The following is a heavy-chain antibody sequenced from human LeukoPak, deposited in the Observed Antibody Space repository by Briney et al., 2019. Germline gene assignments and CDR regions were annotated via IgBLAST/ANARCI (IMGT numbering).Heavy chain of an antibody. J-gene: IGHJ5*02. CDR3: ARAWYSDFWSGYGPNWFDP. CDR1: GGSISSYY. D-gene: IGHD3-3*01. V-gene: IGHV4-59*01. CDR2: IYYSGST. Sequence: SETLSLTCTVSGGSISSYYWSWIRQPPGKGLEWIGYIYYSGSTNYNPSLKSRVTISVDTSKNQFSLKLSSVTAADTAVYYCARAWYSDFWSGYGPNWFDPWGQGTLVTVSS.